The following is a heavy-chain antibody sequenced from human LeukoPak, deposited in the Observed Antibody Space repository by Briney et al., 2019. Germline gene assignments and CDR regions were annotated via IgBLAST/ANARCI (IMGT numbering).Heavy chain of an antibody. CDR1: RFTVSSNY. V-gene: IGHV3-66*01. CDR2: FYSGGST. CDR3: PREGNSGSH. J-gene: IGHJ4*02. Sequence: GGSLRLSCAASRFTVSSNYMSWVREAPGKGLEWVSVFYSGGSTYYADAVKGRLTISRDNSKNTLYLQMNSLRAEDTAVYYCPREGNSGSHCGQGTLVTVSS. D-gene: IGHD1-26*01.